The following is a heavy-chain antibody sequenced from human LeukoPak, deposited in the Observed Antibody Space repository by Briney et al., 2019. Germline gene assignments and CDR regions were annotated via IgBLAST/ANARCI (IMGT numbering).Heavy chain of an antibody. CDR3: ARGSPMVRGVILSRGPSATFDY. J-gene: IGHJ4*02. V-gene: IGHV7-4-1*02. CDR2: INTNTGNP. D-gene: IGHD3-10*01. CDR1: GYTFTSYA. Sequence: ASVKVSCKASGYTFTSYAMNWVRQAPGQGLEWMGWINTNTGNPTYAQGFTGRFVFSLDTSVSTAYLQISSLKAEDTAVYYCARGSPMVRGVILSRGPSATFDYWGQGTLVTVSS.